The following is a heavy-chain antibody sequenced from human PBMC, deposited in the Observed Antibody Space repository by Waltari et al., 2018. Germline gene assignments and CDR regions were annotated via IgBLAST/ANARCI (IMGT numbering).Heavy chain of an antibody. CDR3: ARARKGFCVSTSCSTGMDV. CDR1: WGSINHGDLY. CDR2: IYHIGST. V-gene: IGHV4-30-4*08. Sequence: QVQLQESGPRLVKPSEPLSLTCSVSWGSINHGDLYWTWIRQPPGKGLEWIGNIYHIGSTYYNPSLKSRLTISVDTSKDQFSLKLNSVTAADTAVYYCARARKGFCVSTSCSTGMDVWGQGTMVTVSS. J-gene: IGHJ3*01. D-gene: IGHD2-2*01.